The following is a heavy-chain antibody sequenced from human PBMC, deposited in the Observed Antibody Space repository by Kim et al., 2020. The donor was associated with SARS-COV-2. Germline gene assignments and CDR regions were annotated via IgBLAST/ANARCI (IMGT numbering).Heavy chain of an antibody. CDR3: ARDQTELGPTTFDY. V-gene: IGHV3-74*01. J-gene: IGHJ4*02. Sequence: GGSLRLSCAASGFTFSNYWMHWVRQAPGKGLVWVSRIDIDGENRIYADSVKGRFTISRDNAENTLYLQLNSLRAEDTGVYYCARDQTELGPTTFDYWGQGTLVTVSS. D-gene: IGHD1-26*01. CDR1: GFTFSNYW. CDR2: IDIDGENR.